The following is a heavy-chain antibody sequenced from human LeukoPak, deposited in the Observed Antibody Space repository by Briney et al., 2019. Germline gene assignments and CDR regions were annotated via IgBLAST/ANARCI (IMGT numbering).Heavy chain of an antibody. CDR2: IYYSGST. D-gene: IGHD2-2*01. CDR3: ARHQRDIVVVPAAALCY. J-gene: IGHJ4*02. CDR1: GGSISSSSCY. V-gene: IGHV4-39*01. Sequence: SETLSLTCTVAGGSISSSSCYWGWIRQPPGKGLEWIGSIYYSGSTYYNPSLKSRVTISVDTSKNQFSLKLSSVTAADTAVYYCARHQRDIVVVPAAALCYWGQGTLVTVSS.